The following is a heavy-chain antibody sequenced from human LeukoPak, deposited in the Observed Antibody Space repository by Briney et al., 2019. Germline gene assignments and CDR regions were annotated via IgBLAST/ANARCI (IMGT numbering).Heavy chain of an antibody. J-gene: IGHJ4*02. V-gene: IGHV3-33*01. Sequence: GRSLRLSCAASGFTFSSYGMHWVRQAPGKGLEWVAVIWYDGSNKYYADSVKGRFTISRDNSKNTLYLQMNSLRAEDTAVYYCARGYSYGSGSYYCDYWGQGTLVTVSS. D-gene: IGHD3-10*01. CDR1: GFTFSSYG. CDR3: ARGYSYGSGSYYCDY. CDR2: IWYDGSNK.